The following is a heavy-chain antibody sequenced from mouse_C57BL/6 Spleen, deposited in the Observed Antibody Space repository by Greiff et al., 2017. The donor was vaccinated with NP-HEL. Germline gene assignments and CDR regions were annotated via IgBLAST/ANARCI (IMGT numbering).Heavy chain of an antibody. CDR3: TGYYAMDY. CDR2: IDPENGDT. V-gene: IGHV14-4*01. CDR1: GFNIKDDY. J-gene: IGHJ4*01. Sequence: EVKLQQSGAELVRPGASVKLSCTASGFNIKDDYMHWVKQRPEQGLEWIGWIDPENGDTEYASKFQGKATITADTSSNTAYLQLSSLTSEDTAVYYCTGYYAMDYWGQGTSVTVSS.